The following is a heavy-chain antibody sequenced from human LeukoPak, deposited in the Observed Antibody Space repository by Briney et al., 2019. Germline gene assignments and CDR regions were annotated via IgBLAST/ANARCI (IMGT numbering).Heavy chain of an antibody. J-gene: IGHJ6*02. Sequence: ASVKVSCEASGYTFTSYGISWVRQAPGQGLEWMGWISAYNGNTNYAQKLQGRVTMTTDTSTSTAYMELRSLRSDDTAVYYCARSKIPYSSSWYVGDYYYGMDVWGQGTTVTVSS. CDR2: ISAYNGNT. CDR1: GYTFTSYG. CDR3: ARSKIPYSSSWYVGDYYYGMDV. D-gene: IGHD6-13*01. V-gene: IGHV1-18*01.